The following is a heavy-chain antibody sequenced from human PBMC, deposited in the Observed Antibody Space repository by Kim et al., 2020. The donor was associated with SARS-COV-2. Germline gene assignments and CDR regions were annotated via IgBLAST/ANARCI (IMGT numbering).Heavy chain of an antibody. CDR1: GYTFTGYY. CDR3: ASRYSVTSPFWSGYYGDYYYGMDV. CDR2: INPNSGGT. V-gene: IGHV1-2*02. D-gene: IGHD3-3*01. J-gene: IGHJ6*02. Sequence: ASVKVSCKASGYTFTGYYMHWVRQAPGQGLEWMGWINPNSGGTNYAQKFQGRVTMTRDTSISTAYMELSRLRSDDTAVYYCASRYSVTSPFWSGYYGDYYYGMDVWGQGTTVTVSS.